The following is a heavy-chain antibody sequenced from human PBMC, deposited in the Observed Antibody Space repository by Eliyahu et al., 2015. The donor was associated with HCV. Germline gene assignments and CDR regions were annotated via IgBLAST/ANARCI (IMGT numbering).Heavy chain of an antibody. V-gene: IGHV3-73*02. D-gene: IGHD4-17*01. CDR3: TRTLDYGDYESY. CDR1: GFPFSGSG. J-gene: IGHJ4*02. Sequence: EVQLVESGGGLVQPGGSLKLSCAASGFPFSGSGIHWVRQASGKGLEWVGRIRSKTNNYATAYAASVKGRFTISRDDSKNTAYLQMNSLKTEDTAVYYCTRTLDYGDYESYWGQGTLVTVSS. CDR2: IRSKTNNYAT.